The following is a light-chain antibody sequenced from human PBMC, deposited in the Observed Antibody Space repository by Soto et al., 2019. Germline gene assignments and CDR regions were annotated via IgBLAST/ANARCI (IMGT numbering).Light chain of an antibody. J-gene: IGKJ5*01. V-gene: IGKV3-20*01. CDR1: QSVSGN. Sequence: EIVMTQSPATLSVSPGERATLSCRPSQSVSGNLAWYQQKPGQAPRLLIYGASSRATGIPDRFSGSGSGTDFTLTISRLEPEDFAVYYCQQYGSSPPITFGQGTRLEIK. CDR2: GAS. CDR3: QQYGSSPPIT.